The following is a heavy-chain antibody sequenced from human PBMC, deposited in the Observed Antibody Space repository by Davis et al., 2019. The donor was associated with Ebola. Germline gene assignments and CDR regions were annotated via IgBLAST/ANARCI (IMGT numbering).Heavy chain of an antibody. D-gene: IGHD2-15*01. V-gene: IGHV3-7*01. Sequence: GESLKISCAASGFTFSSYWMSWVRQAPGKGLEWVANIKQDGSEKYYVDSVKGRFTISRDNAKNSLYLQMNSLRAEDTAVYYCARDILGGLNWFDPWGQGTLVTVSS. CDR2: IKQDGSEK. CDR1: GFTFSSYW. CDR3: ARDILGGLNWFDP. J-gene: IGHJ5*02.